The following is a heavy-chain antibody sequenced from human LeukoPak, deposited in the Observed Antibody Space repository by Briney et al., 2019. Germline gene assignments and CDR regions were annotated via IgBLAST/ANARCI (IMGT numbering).Heavy chain of an antibody. CDR3: AKAGDRNYFDY. D-gene: IGHD3-22*01. V-gene: IGHV3-23*01. CDR2: ISPTGDGA. Sequence: GGSLRLSCAASGFTFSTYALHWVRQAPGKGLEWVSVISPTGDGAYYADSVKGRFTISRDNSKNTLYVHMNSLRAEDTAVYYCAKAGDRNYFDYWGQGALVTVSS. J-gene: IGHJ4*02. CDR1: GFTFSTYA.